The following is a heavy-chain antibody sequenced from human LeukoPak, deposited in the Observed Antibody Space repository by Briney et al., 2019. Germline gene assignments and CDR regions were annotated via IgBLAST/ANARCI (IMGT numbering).Heavy chain of an antibody. Sequence: SVKVSCKASGGTFSSYAISWVRQAPGQGLEWMGGIIPIFGTANYAQKFQGRVTITTDESTSTAYMELSSLRSEDTAVYYCASQGAYYYDSIHFDYWRQGTLVTVSS. D-gene: IGHD3-22*01. CDR1: GGTFSSYA. J-gene: IGHJ4*02. CDR3: ASQGAYYYDSIHFDY. V-gene: IGHV1-69*05. CDR2: IIPIFGTA.